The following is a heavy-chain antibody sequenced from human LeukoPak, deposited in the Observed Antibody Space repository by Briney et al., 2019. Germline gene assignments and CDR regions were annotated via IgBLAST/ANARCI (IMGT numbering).Heavy chain of an antibody. D-gene: IGHD3-10*01. CDR1: GGTFSSYA. J-gene: IGHJ4*02. V-gene: IGHV1-69*01. Sequence: ASVKVSCKASGGTFSSYAISWVRQAPGQGLEWMGGIIPIFGTANYAQKFQGRVTITADESTSTAYMELSSLRSEDTAVYYCAREVRGGPPVDYWGQGTLVTVSS. CDR2: IIPIFGTA. CDR3: AREVRGGPPVDY.